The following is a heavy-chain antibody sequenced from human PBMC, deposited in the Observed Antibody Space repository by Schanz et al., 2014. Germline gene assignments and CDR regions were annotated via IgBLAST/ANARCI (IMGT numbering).Heavy chain of an antibody. D-gene: IGHD6-13*01. CDR3: AKDIAPLAARPGYGMDV. J-gene: IGHJ6*02. V-gene: IGHV3-23*01. CDR2: ITSNGGGT. Sequence: EVQLLESGGGLVQPGGSLRLSCAASGFTFSSNAMCWVRQAPGKGLEWVSTITSNGGGTYYADSVKGRFTISRDNSKNTLYLQMNSLRAEDTAVYYCAKDIAPLAARPGYGMDVWGQGTTVTVSS. CDR1: GFTFSSNA.